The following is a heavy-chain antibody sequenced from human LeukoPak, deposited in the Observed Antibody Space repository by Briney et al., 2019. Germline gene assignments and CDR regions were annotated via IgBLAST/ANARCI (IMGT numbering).Heavy chain of an antibody. CDR1: GGTFSSYT. CDR3: ARDPWARDGDYGFDY. D-gene: IGHD4-17*01. J-gene: IGHJ4*02. CDR2: IIPIFGTA. Sequence: SVKVSCKASGGTFSSYTISWVRQAPGQGLEWMGRIIPIFGTANYAQKFQGRVTITTDESTSTAYMELSSLRSEDTAVYYCARDPWARDGDYGFDYWGQGTLDTVSS. V-gene: IGHV1-69*05.